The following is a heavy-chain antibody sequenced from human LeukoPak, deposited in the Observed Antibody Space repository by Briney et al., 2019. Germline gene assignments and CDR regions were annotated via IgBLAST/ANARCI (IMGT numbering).Heavy chain of an antibody. CDR3: AKDRIVISFGDVSKH. D-gene: IGHD3-10*01. CDR2: IEHDESTI. J-gene: IGHJ1*01. Sequence: GRSLRLSCAASGFIFSGYGMHWVRQAPGKGLEWVALIEHDESTIHYADSVKGRFTISRDNSKNTLYLQMNNLRVEDTAIYYCAKDRIVISFGDVSKHWGQGTLVTVSS. V-gene: IGHV3-30*18. CDR1: GFIFSGYG.